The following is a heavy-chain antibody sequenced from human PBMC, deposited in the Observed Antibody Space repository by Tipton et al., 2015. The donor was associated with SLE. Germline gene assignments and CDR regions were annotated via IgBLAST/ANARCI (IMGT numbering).Heavy chain of an antibody. CDR1: GYSISSGYY. D-gene: IGHD7-27*01. Sequence: TLSLTCTVSGYSISSGYYWGWIRQPPGKGLEWIGYIYYSGSTNYNPSLKSRVTISVDTSKNQFSLKLSSVTAADTAVYYCASLTGGLDYWGQGTLVTVSS. CDR3: ASLTGGLDY. J-gene: IGHJ4*02. V-gene: IGHV4-38-2*02. CDR2: IYYSGST.